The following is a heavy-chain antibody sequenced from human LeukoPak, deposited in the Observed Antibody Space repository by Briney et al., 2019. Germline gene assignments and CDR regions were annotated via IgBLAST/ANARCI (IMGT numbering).Heavy chain of an antibody. CDR3: AKGDPGGWFGELLFGIKFDY. J-gene: IGHJ4*02. D-gene: IGHD3-10*01. CDR1: GFTFNNYW. CDR2: IQQDGSQK. V-gene: IGHV3-7*03. Sequence: PGGSLRLSCVASGFTFNNYWMTWVRQAPGKGLEWVANIQQDGSQKTYVDSVKGRFTISRDNAKNSLYLQMNSVRAEDTAVYYCAKGDPGGWFGELLFGIKFDYWGQGTLVTVSS.